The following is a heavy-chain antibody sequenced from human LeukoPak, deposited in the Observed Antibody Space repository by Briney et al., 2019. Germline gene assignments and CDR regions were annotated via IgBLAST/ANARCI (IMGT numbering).Heavy chain of an antibody. CDR3: TTDQPTYYDFWSGYITLDY. CDR1: GFTFSNAW. D-gene: IGHD3-3*01. J-gene: IGHJ4*02. Sequence: PGGSLRLSCAASGFTFSNAWMSWVRQAPGKGLEWVGRIKSKTDGGTTDYAAPVKGRFTISREDSKNTLYLQMNSLKTEDTAVYYCTTDQPTYYDFWSGYITLDYWGQGTLVTVSS. CDR2: IKSKTDGGTT. V-gene: IGHV3-15*01.